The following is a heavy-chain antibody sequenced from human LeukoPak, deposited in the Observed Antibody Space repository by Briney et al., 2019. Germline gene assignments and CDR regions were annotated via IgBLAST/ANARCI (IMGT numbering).Heavy chain of an antibody. D-gene: IGHD3-3*02. Sequence: VKPSETLSLTCTVSGGSISSYYWSWIRQPPGKGLEWIGYIYYRGSTNYNPSLKSRDTISVDTSKNQFSLRLSSVTAADTAVYYCARGAMFGRAIDYWGQGTLVTVSS. V-gene: IGHV4-59*01. J-gene: IGHJ4*02. CDR1: GGSISSYY. CDR3: ARGAMFGRAIDY. CDR2: IYYRGST.